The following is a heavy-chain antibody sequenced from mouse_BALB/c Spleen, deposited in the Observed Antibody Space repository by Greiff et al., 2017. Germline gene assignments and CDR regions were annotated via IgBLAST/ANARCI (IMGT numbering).Heavy chain of an antibody. D-gene: IGHD2-14*01. Sequence: VQLQQSGPGLVKPSQSLSLTCTVTGYSITSDYAWNWIRQFPGNKLEWMGYISYSGSTSYNPSLKSRISITRDTSKNQFFLQLNSVTTEDTATYYCARYYRYGDYAMDYWGQGTSVTVSS. CDR1: GYSITSDYA. J-gene: IGHJ4*01. CDR2: ISYSGST. V-gene: IGHV3-2*02. CDR3: ARYYRYGDYAMDY.